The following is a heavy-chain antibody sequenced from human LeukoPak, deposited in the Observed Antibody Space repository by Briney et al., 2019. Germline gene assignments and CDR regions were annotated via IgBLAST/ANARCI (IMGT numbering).Heavy chain of an antibody. J-gene: IGHJ6*02. V-gene: IGHV4-31*03. CDR2: IYYSGST. Sequence: SETLSLTCTVSGGSISSGGYSWSWIRQHPGKGLEWIGYIYYSGSTYYNPSLKSRVTISVDTSKNQFSLKLSSVTAADTAVYYCARVTKYYGSGSYNYGMDVWGQGTTVTVSS. D-gene: IGHD3-10*01. CDR3: ARVTKYYGSGSYNYGMDV. CDR1: GGSISSGGYS.